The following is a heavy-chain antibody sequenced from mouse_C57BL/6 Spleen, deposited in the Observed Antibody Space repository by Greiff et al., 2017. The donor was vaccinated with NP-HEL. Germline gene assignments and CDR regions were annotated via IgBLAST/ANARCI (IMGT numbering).Heavy chain of an antibody. V-gene: IGHV14-3*01. J-gene: IGHJ1*03. D-gene: IGHD2-5*01. CDR3: ARRQDSYYSNYLWYFDV. Sequence: VQLKESVAELVRPGASVKLSCTASGFNIKNTYMHWVKQRPEQGLEWIGRIDPANGNTKYAPKFQGKATITADTSSNTAYLQLSSLTSEDTAIYYCARRQDSYYSNYLWYFDVWGTGTTVTVSS. CDR1: GFNIKNTY. CDR2: IDPANGNT.